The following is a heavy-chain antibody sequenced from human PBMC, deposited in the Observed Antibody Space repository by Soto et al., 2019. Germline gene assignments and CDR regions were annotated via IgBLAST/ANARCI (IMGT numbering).Heavy chain of an antibody. CDR2: MSGSGGST. V-gene: IGHV3-23*01. Sequence: EVQVLESGGGLVQPGGSLRLSCAASGFTISSHAMSWVRPAPGKGLEWVSAMSGSGGSTYYADAVKGRFTISRDESKNTLYLQMNSLRAEDTAVYHCAKGSTVSVTYMDVWGKGTTVTVSS. J-gene: IGHJ6*03. CDR3: AKGSTVSVTYMDV. CDR1: GFTISSHA. D-gene: IGHD4-17*01.